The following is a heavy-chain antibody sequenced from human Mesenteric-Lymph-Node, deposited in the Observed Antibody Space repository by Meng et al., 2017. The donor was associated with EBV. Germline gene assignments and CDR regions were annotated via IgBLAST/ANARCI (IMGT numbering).Heavy chain of an antibody. CDR2: ISHEGNYK. CDR3: AKRSGAKQTLDH. D-gene: IGHD3-10*01. V-gene: IGHV3-30-3*01. J-gene: IGHJ5*02. CDR1: GFTFRSLF. Sequence: QVALAEFGGDLFQPGRLLTPSLDASGFTFRSLFINWVRLAPRKGLEWVALISHEGNYKYYADSVKDRFNTSRDNSKNMLSLQMNSLRPEHAAMYYRAKRSGAKQTLDHWGQGSLVTVSS.